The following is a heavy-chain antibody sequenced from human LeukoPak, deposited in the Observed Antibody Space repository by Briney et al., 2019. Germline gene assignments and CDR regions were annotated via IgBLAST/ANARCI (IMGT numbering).Heavy chain of an antibody. J-gene: IGHJ6*02. CDR1: GDSVSSNSAA. CDR3: ARDSSGWYRYYYYGMDV. V-gene: IGHV6-1*01. Sequence: SQTLSLTCAISGDSVSSNSAAWNWIRQSPSRGLEWLGRTNYRSKWYNDYAVSVKSRITINPDTSKNQFSLQLNSMTPEDTAVYYCARDSSGWYRYYYYGMDVWGQGTTVTVSS. D-gene: IGHD6-19*01. CDR2: TNYRSKWYN.